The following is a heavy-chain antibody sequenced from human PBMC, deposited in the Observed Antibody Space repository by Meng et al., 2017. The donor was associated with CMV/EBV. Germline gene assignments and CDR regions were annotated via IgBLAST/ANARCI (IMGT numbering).Heavy chain of an antibody. CDR2: IYYSGST. J-gene: IGHJ5*02. V-gene: IGHV4-31*02. CDR1: GGSIGRVGYY. D-gene: IGHD3-10*01. Sequence: GGSIGRVGYYWSWIRQHPGKGLEWIEYIYYSGSTYYNPSLKSRVTISVDTSKNQFSLKLSSVTAADTAVYYCARDTMVRGGVWFDPWGQGTLVTVSS. CDR3: ARDTMVRGGVWFDP.